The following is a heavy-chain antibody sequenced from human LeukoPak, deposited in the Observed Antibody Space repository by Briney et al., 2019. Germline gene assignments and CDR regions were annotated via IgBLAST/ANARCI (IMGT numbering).Heavy chain of an antibody. J-gene: IGHJ4*02. CDR1: GFTFSSYA. CDR3: ARDYQLFHY. V-gene: IGHV3-7*01. Sequence: GGSLRLSCAASGFTFSSYAMSWVRQAPGKGLEWVANIKQGGSEKYYVDSVKGRFTISRDNAKNSLYLQMNSLRAEDTAVYYCARDYQLFHYWGQGTLVTVSS. D-gene: IGHD5-24*01. CDR2: IKQGGSEK.